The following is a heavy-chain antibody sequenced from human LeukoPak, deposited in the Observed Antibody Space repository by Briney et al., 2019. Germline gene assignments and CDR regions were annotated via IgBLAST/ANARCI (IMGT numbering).Heavy chain of an antibody. J-gene: IGHJ3*02. CDR1: GFAVSSNY. D-gene: IGHD5-18*01. Sequence: GSLRLSFAASGFAVSSNYMSWVRPAPGKGLEGVSAISGSCGSTYYADSVKGRFTISRDNSKNTLYLQMNSLRAEDTAVYYCAKDGTLQLWLPLDAFDIWGQGTTVTVPS. V-gene: IGHV3-23*01. CDR3: AKDGTLQLWLPLDAFDI. CDR2: ISGSCGST.